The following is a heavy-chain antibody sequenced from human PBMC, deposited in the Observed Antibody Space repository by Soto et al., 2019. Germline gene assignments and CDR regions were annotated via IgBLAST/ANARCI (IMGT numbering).Heavy chain of an antibody. CDR3: AKLGSGYYTGVYFEY. CDR1: GFTFGDYW. J-gene: IGHJ4*02. Sequence: EVQLEESGGALVQRGGSLRLSCAASGFTFGDYWMSWDRQAPGKGLEWVAHIKKEGSEKYYVDSVKSRFTVSIEKAEKSLFFQMNSLRAEDMAVYYCAKLGSGYYTGVYFEYGGQGTQVTVSS. D-gene: IGHD3-3*01. V-gene: IGHV3-7*03. CDR2: IKKEGSEK.